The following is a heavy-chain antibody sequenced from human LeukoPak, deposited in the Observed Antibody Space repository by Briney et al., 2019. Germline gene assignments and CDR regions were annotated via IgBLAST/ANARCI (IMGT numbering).Heavy chain of an antibody. Sequence: PGRSLRLSCAPAGFTFSSYGMHWVRQAPGKGLEWVAVISYDGSNKYYADSVKGRFTISRDNSKNTLYLQMNSLRAEDTAVYYCAKGHNWNDEGYYYYYMDVWGKGTTVTISS. V-gene: IGHV3-30*18. D-gene: IGHD1-1*01. CDR1: GFTFSSYG. J-gene: IGHJ6*03. CDR3: AKGHNWNDEGYYYYYMDV. CDR2: ISYDGSNK.